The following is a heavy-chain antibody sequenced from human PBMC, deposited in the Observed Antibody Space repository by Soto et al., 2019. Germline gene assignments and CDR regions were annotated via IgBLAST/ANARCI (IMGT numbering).Heavy chain of an antibody. CDR2: VYYSGSS. J-gene: IGHJ5*02. CDR3: AKLSCTSSTCYFPGWFDP. V-gene: IGHV4-31*03. Sequence: SETLSLTCTGSGDSISGGASFWSWIRQPPGKGLEWIANVYYSGSSYYNPSLKSRLTISVDTTKNQFSLQLKSMTAADTAVYYCAKLSCTSSTCYFPGWFDPWGQGTLVTVSS. CDR1: GDSISGGASF. D-gene: IGHD2-2*01.